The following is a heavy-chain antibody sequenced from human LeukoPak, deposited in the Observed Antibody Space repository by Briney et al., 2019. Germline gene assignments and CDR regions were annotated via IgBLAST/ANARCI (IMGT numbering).Heavy chain of an antibody. J-gene: IGHJ4*02. Sequence: ASVKVSCKASGYTFTSYYMHWVRQAPGQGLEWMGIIDPSGGSTRYPQKFQGRVTMTGDTSTSTVYMELSSLRFEDTAVYYCARGSTYFSSICCPMINCDYWGRGTLVTVSS. CDR1: GYTFTSYY. D-gene: IGHD2-2*01. CDR2: IDPSGGST. V-gene: IGHV1-46*01. CDR3: ARGSTYFSSICCPMINCDY.